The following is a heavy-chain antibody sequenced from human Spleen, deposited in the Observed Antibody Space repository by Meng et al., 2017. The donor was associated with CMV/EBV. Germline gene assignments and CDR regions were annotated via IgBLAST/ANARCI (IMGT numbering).Heavy chain of an antibody. CDR3: ARDSGYYGSGTYYTFDY. V-gene: IGHV3-30*02. Sequence: GGSLRLSCAVSGFTFRTYGMHWVRQAPGKGLEWVTFIQFDGSNTFYADSVKGRFTISRENSKNTLYLQMNSLRAEDTAVYYCARDSGYYGSGTYYTFDYRGQGTLVTVSS. CDR1: GFTFRTYG. J-gene: IGHJ4*02. CDR2: IQFDGSNT. D-gene: IGHD3-10*01.